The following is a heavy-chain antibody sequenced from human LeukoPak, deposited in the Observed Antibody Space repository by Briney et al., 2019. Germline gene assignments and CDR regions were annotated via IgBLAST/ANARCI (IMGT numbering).Heavy chain of an antibody. CDR3: AKTLSYSGGRWNADY. CDR2: VCSSGASI. V-gene: IGHV3-23*01. Sequence: GGSLELPCAGSWFTFTTALKSWVRQAPGKRLGGVSVVCSSGASISYADSVTGRFTISRDNSKTTLSLQMNSLRAEDTAIYYCAKTLSYSGGRWNADYWGQGTPVTVSS. CDR1: WFTFTTAL. J-gene: IGHJ4*01. D-gene: IGHD1-1*01.